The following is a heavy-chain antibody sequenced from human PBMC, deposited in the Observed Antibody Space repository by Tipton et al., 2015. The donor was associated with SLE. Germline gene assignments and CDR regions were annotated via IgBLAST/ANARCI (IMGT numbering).Heavy chain of an antibody. D-gene: IGHD6-19*01. CDR1: GGSISSGDYY. Sequence: TLSLTCTVSGGSISSGDYYWSWIRQPAGKGLEYIGRIYTSESTNYNPSLKSRVTISVDTSKNQFSLKLSSVTAADTAVYYRASGPSGWYYFDYWGQGTLVTVSS. J-gene: IGHJ4*02. V-gene: IGHV4-61*02. CDR2: IYTSEST. CDR3: ASGPSGWYYFDY.